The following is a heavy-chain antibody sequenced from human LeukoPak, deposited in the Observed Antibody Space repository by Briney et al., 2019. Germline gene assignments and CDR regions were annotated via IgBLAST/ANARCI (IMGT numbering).Heavy chain of an antibody. Sequence: ASVKVSCKASGYTFTTYDINWVRQATGQGLEWMGWMNPNSGNTGYAQKFQGRVTMTRNTSISTAYMELSSLRAEDTAVYYCARAAESTMVRGVIIASHYYYYMDVWGKGTTVTISS. CDR3: ARAAESTMVRGVIIASHYYYYMDV. CDR2: MNPNSGNT. V-gene: IGHV1-8*01. D-gene: IGHD3-10*01. CDR1: GYTFTTYD. J-gene: IGHJ6*03.